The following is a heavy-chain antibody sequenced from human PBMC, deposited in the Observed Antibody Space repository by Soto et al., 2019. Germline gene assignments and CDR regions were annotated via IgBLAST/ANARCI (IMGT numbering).Heavy chain of an antibody. V-gene: IGHV3-15*01. Sequence: EVQMVESGGGLVQPGGSLRLSCGASGFTFSKVWMNWVRQAPGKGLEWVGRIKTKSDGGTTDYAAPVKCRFTISRDVSKNTLYLQMTSLKPEDTAVYYCNTGSEYYDNLTGYWDTDYWGQGTLVTVSS. J-gene: IGHJ4*02. D-gene: IGHD3-9*01. CDR3: NTGSEYYDNLTGYWDTDY. CDR1: GFTFSKVW. CDR2: IKTKSDGGTT.